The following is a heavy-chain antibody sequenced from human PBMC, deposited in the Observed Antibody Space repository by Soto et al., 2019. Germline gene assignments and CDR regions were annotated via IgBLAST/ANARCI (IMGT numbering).Heavy chain of an antibody. CDR1: GGSISSYY. D-gene: IGHD6-6*01. CDR3: ARERSSSYNWFDP. V-gene: IGHV4-59*01. Sequence: PSETLSLTCTVSGGSISSYYWSWIRQPPGKGLEWIGYIYYSGSTNYNPSLKSRVTISVDTSKNQFSLKLSSVTAADTAVYYCARERSSSYNWFDPWGQGTLVTVSS. J-gene: IGHJ5*02. CDR2: IYYSGST.